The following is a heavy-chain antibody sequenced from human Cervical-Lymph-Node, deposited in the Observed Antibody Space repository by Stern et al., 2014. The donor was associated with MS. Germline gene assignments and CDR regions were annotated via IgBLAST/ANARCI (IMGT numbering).Heavy chain of an antibody. J-gene: IGHJ6*02. CDR2: ISPSGGST. CDR1: GYTFTSYL. D-gene: IGHD6-13*01. Sequence: QVQLVESGAEVKKPGASVEVSCKASGYTFTSYLMHWVRQPPGQGLAWIGIISPSGGSTTYAQKFQGRVTMTRDTSTRTVYMEVSNLRSEDTAVYYCARALAAALYAMDVWGQGTTVTVSS. V-gene: IGHV1-46*01. CDR3: ARALAAALYAMDV.